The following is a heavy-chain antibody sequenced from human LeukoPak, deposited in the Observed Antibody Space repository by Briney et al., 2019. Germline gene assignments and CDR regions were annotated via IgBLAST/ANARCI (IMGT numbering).Heavy chain of an antibody. V-gene: IGHV3-7*01. CDR1: GFTFSSYW. J-gene: IGHJ4*02. Sequence: GGSLRLSCAASGFTFSSYWMSWVRQAPGKGLEWVANIKQDGSEKYYVDSVKGRFTISRDNAKNSLYLQMNSLRAEDTAVYYCASGRSSTSRATPFDYWGQGTLVTVSS. CDR3: ASGRSSTSRATPFDY. CDR2: IKQDGSEK. D-gene: IGHD2-2*01.